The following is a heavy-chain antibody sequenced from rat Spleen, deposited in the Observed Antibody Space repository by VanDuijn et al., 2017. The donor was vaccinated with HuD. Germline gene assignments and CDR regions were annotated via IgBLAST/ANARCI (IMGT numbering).Heavy chain of an antibody. Sequence: EVQLQESGPGLVKPSQSLSLTCSVTGYSITNSYRWNWIRKFPGNKLEWMGYINSAGSTVYNPSLKSRISITRDTSKNQCFLQVNSVTTEDTATDYCASGGSHYYYVMDAWGQGASVTVSS. CDR2: INSAGST. CDR1: GYSITNSYR. J-gene: IGHJ4*01. V-gene: IGHV3-3*01. CDR3: ASGGSHYYYVMDA. D-gene: IGHD1-11*01.